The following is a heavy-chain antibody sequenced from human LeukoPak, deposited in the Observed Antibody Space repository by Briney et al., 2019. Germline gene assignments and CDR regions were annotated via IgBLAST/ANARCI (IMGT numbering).Heavy chain of an antibody. J-gene: IGHJ3*01. CDR3: ATPSYSSSWGTIDV. CDR1: GGSISSNNW. CDR2: MYHSGST. Sequence: SGTLSLTCAVSGGSISSNNWWNWVRQPPGKGLEWIGEMYHSGSTNYNPSLKSRVTISVDKSKNQFSLNLSSVTAADTAVYYCATPSYSSSWGTIDVWGQGTMVTVSS. V-gene: IGHV4-4*02. D-gene: IGHD6-13*01.